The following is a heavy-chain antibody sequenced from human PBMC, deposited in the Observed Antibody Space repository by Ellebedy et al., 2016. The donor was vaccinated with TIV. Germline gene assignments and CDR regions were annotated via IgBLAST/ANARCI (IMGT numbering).Heavy chain of an antibody. J-gene: IGHJ3*02. CDR3: ARTLTSRGGDAFNI. CDR1: GFSFTTYW. Sequence: KVSCKGSGFSFTTYWIVWVRQMPGKGLEWMGVIYPGDSDTRYSPSFQGQVTISADKSITTAYLQWSSLKASDTAMYFCARTLTSRGGDAFNIWGQGTMVTVSS. D-gene: IGHD2-21*02. V-gene: IGHV5-51*01. CDR2: IYPGDSDT.